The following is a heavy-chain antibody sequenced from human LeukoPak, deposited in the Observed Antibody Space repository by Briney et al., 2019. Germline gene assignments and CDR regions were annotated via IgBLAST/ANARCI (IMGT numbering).Heavy chain of an antibody. CDR3: ARGGEVLRYFDWLLSDNWFDP. CDR1: GGTFSSYA. J-gene: IGHJ5*02. D-gene: IGHD3-9*01. CDR2: MNPNSGNT. Sequence: GASVKVSCKASGGTFSSYAISWVRQAPGQGLEWMGWMNPNSGNTGYAQKFQGRVTMTRNTSISTAYMELSSLRSEDTAVYYCARGGEVLRYFDWLLSDNWFDPWGQGTLVTVSS. V-gene: IGHV1-8*02.